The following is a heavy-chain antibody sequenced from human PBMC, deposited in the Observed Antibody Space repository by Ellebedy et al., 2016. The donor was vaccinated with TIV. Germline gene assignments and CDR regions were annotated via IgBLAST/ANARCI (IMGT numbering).Heavy chain of an antibody. Sequence: PGGSLRLSCAASGFTFSNNSMNWVRQAPGKGLEWVSYISSTGTTIYYADSVKGRFTISRDNAKNSLYLQLSSLRAEDTAVYYCARRSRGPSYYFDYWGQGALVTVSS. CDR1: GFTFSNNS. CDR2: ISSTGTTI. D-gene: IGHD3-10*01. CDR3: ARRSRGPSYYFDY. V-gene: IGHV3-48*04. J-gene: IGHJ4*02.